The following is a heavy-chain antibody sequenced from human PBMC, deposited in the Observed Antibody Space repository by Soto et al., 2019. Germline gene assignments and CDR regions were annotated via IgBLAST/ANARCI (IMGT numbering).Heavy chain of an antibody. CDR3: AVCEASSRNLGPYYLDF. V-gene: IGHV4-59*01. D-gene: IGHD6-13*01. Sequence: SETLSLTCTVSGGSMRNYFWTWIRQPPGKGLEWIGYIHYSGTTSFFPSYNPSLRSRVTISEDTSTSQFSLKLLSVATADTAVYFCAVCEASSRNLGPYYLDFWGQGTLVTVSS. J-gene: IGHJ4*02. CDR2: IHYSGTT. CDR1: GGSMRNYF.